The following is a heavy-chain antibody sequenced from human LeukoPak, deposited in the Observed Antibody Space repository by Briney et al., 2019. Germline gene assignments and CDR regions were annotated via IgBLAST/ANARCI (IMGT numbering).Heavy chain of an antibody. V-gene: IGHV3-53*05. J-gene: IGHJ4*02. D-gene: IGHD2-2*01. CDR1: GFTVSSNY. CDR2: IYSGSST. Sequence: GGSLRLSCAASGFTVSSNYMSWVRQAPGKGLEWVASIYSGSSTFYADSVKGRLTISRDNYKNTLYLQMTSLRAADTAVYYCARDKGTSYLSSFDYWGQGTLVTVSS. CDR3: ARDKGTSYLSSFDY.